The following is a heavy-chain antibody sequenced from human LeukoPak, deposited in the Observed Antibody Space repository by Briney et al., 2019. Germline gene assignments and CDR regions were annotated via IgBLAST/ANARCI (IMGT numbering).Heavy chain of an antibody. V-gene: IGHV3-11*06. CDR1: GFTFSDYY. CDR3: ARVGYRTMNFDY. D-gene: IGHD2-8*01. Sequence: PGGSLRLSCAASGFTFSDYYMSWIRQAPGKGLEWVSYISSSSSYTNYADSVKGRFTISRDNAKNSLYLQMNSLRDEDTAVYYCARVGYRTMNFDYWGQGTLVTVSS. J-gene: IGHJ4*02. CDR2: ISSSSSYT.